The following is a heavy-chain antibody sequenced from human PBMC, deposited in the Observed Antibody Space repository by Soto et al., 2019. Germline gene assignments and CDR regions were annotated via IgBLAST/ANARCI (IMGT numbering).Heavy chain of an antibody. CDR3: AREYCSSSYYYYYMDV. V-gene: IGHV4-59*01. D-gene: IGHD6-6*01. CDR2: IYYSGST. Sequence: QVQLQESGPGLVKPSETLSLTCTVSGGSISSYYWSWIRQPPGKGLEWIGYIYYSGSTNYTPSLKSRVTISVDTSKNQFSLKLSSATAADTAVYYCAREYCSSSYYYYYMDVWGKGTTVTVSS. J-gene: IGHJ6*03. CDR1: GGSISSYY.